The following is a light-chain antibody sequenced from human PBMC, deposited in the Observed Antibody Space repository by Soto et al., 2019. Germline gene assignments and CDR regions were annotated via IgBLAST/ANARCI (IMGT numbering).Light chain of an antibody. CDR2: DAS. CDR3: QQYDSFSWT. Sequence: DIQMTQSPSSLSASVGGRVTITCRASQSISSWLAWYQQKPGKAPNLLIYDASSLESGVPTRFSGSGSGTEFTLTISSLQPDDFATYYCQQYDSFSWTFGQGTKVDIK. V-gene: IGKV1-5*01. CDR1: QSISSW. J-gene: IGKJ1*01.